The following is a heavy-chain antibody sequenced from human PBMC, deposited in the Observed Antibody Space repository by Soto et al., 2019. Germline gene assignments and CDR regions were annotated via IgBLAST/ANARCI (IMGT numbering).Heavy chain of an antibody. J-gene: IGHJ6*02. CDR1: GYTFYSHS. CDR3: ARCIQGDYYYGMDV. V-gene: IGHV1-18*01. D-gene: IGHD5-18*01. Sequence: QAQLVQSGAEVRKPGASVKVSCKASGYTFYSHSISWVRQAPGQGLEWMGRINADYGNTQYAQKFRGRVTMTTDTSTARVYMELTNLRSDDTAVYYCARCIQGDYYYGMDVWGQGTTVTGSS. CDR2: INADYGNT.